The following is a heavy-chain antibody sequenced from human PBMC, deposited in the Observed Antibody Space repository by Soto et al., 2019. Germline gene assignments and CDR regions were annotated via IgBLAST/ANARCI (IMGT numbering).Heavy chain of an antibody. CDR2: INPNSGGT. D-gene: IGHD6-13*01. J-gene: IGHJ6*02. CDR1: GYTFTGYY. CDR3: ARDLQQLVSRSYYYYGMDV. Sequence: QVQLVQSGAEVKKPGASVKVSCKASGYTFTGYYMHWVRQAPGQGLEWMGWINPNSGGTNYAQKFQGRVTMTRDTSISPAYMELSRLRSDDTAVYYCARDLQQLVSRSYYYYGMDVWGQGTTVTVSS. V-gene: IGHV1-2*02.